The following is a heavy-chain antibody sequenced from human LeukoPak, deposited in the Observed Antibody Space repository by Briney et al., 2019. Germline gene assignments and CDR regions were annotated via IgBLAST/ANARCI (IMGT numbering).Heavy chain of an antibody. J-gene: IGHJ4*02. CDR2: IHYSGNT. CDR3: ARVDDISGYFYKFDY. V-gene: IGHV4-59*01. Sequence: PSETLSLTCSVSGGSISNYYWSWIRQPPGKGLEWIAYIHYSGNTNYNPSLKSRVTISVDTSKNQFSLKLASVTAADTAVYYCARVDDISGYFYKFDYWGQGTLVTVSS. D-gene: IGHD3-22*01. CDR1: GGSISNYY.